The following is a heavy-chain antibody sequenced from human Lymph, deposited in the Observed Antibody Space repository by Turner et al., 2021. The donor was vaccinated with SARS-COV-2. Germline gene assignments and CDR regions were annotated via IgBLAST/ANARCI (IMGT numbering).Heavy chain of an antibody. CDR3: ARDRDSSGWVDY. CDR1: GFTFSSYA. J-gene: IGHJ4*02. Sequence: QVQLVESGGGVVQPGRSLRLSCAASGFTFSSYAMHWVRQASGKGLEVVAFISYDGSDKYYADSVKGRFTFSRDNSKNTLYLQMNSLRAEDTAVYYCARDRDSSGWVDYWGQGTLVTVSS. CDR2: ISYDGSDK. D-gene: IGHD3-22*01. V-gene: IGHV3-30*04.